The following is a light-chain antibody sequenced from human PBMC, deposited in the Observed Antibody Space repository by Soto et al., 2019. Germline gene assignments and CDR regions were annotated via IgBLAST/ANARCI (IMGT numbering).Light chain of an antibody. CDR1: SGSIASNY. J-gene: IGLJ2*01. V-gene: IGLV6-57*03. Sequence: FMLTQPHSVSESPGKTVTISCTRSSGSIASNYVQWYQQRPGSAPTTVIYEDNHRPSGVPDRFSGSIDSSSNSASLTISGLKTEDEADYYCQSYDSSNRGVFGGGTQLTVL. CDR3: QSYDSSNRGV. CDR2: EDN.